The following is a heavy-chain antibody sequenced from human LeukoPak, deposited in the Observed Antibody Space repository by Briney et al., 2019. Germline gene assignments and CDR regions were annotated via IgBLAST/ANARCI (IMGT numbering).Heavy chain of an antibody. V-gene: IGHV3-30*04. CDR2: ISYDGSNK. CDR3: ARYDYGSHYYYGMDV. D-gene: IGHD4-17*01. J-gene: IGHJ6*02. CDR1: GFTFSSYA. Sequence: PGGSLRLSCAASGFTFSSYAMHWVRQAPGQGLELVAVISYDGSNKYYADSVKGRFTISRDNSKNTLYLQMNSLRAEDTAVYYCARYDYGSHYYYGMDVWGQGTTVTVSS.